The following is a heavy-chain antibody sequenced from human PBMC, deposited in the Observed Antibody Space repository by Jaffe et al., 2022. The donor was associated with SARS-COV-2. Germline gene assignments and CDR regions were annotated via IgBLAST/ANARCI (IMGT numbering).Heavy chain of an antibody. D-gene: IGHD1-26*01. CDR2: IGTAGDT. J-gene: IGHJ4*02. V-gene: IGHV3-13*01. CDR1: GFTFSSYD. CDR3: ARGAGGSYYLDY. Sequence: EVQLVESGGGLVQPGGSLRLSCAASGFTFSSYDMHWVRQATGKGLEWVSAIGTAGDTYYPGSVKGRFTISRENAKNSLYLQMNSLRAGDTAVYYCARGAGGSYYLDYWGQGTLVTVSS.